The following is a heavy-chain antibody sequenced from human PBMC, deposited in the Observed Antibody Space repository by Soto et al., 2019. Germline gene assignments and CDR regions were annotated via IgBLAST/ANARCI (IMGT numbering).Heavy chain of an antibody. J-gene: IGHJ4*02. Sequence: SETLSLTCTVSCASMSDYYGSWIRQSPGKGLEHIGYLHYSGSANYNPSLKSRVTISMDTSKNQFSLNLNSVTAADTAIYYCARSGHTFAGVVWGQGIPVTVSS. CDR2: LHYSGSA. V-gene: IGHV4-59*01. CDR1: CASMSDYY. CDR3: ARSGHTFAGVV. D-gene: IGHD3-16*01.